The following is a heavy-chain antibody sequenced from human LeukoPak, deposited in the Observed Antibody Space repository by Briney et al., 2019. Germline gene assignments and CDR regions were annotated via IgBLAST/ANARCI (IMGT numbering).Heavy chain of an antibody. CDR3: ARGVEPLAAYTLAY. D-gene: IGHD3-16*01. J-gene: IGHJ4*02. CDR1: GFTIITNE. CDR2: LYSDGNT. V-gene: IGHV3-53*01. Sequence: GGSLRHSHAPSGFTIITNEITGLRQAPRKGLEWVSVLYSDGNTKYADSVQGRFTISRDNSNHTLYLGMNSLSPDDPAVYYCARGVEPLAAYTLAYWGQGTLVTVSS.